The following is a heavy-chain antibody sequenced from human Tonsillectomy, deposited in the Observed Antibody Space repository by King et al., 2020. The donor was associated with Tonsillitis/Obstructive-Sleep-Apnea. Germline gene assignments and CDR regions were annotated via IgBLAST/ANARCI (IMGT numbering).Heavy chain of an antibody. CDR1: GDTFNNYA. J-gene: IGHJ4*02. D-gene: IGHD5-12*01. Sequence: QLVQSGAEVKKPGSSVKVSCKASGDTFNNYAISWVRQAPGQGLEWMGRIIPILGIASYAQTFQGRVPITADKSTNTAYMELSSLRSEDTAVYYCASEGDRIVATTYFDCWGQGTLVTVSS. V-gene: IGHV1-69*09. CDR3: ASEGDRIVATTYFDC. CDR2: IIPILGIA.